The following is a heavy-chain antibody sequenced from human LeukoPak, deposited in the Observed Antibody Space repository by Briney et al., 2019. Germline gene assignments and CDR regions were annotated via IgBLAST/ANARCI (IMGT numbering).Heavy chain of an antibody. Sequence: SETLSLTCTVFGGSISSYYWSWIRQPAGKGLEWIGRIYTSGSTNYNPSLKSRVTMSVDTSKNQFSLKLSSVTAADTAVYYCARGFWMATIQRILAFDIWGQGTMVTVSS. V-gene: IGHV4-4*07. CDR1: GGSISSYY. CDR2: IYTSGST. CDR3: ARGFWMATIQRILAFDI. D-gene: IGHD5-24*01. J-gene: IGHJ3*02.